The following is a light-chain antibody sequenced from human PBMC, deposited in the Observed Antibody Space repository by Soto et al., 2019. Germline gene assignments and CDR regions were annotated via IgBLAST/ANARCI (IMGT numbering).Light chain of an antibody. CDR2: EVS. CDR1: SSDVGGYNY. J-gene: IGLJ1*01. Sequence: QSVLTQPASVSGSPGQSITISCTGTSSDVGGYNYVSWYQQHPGEAPKLMIYEVSNRPSGVPNRFSGSKSGNTASLTISGLQAEDEADYYCSSYTSSSTHNYVFGTGTKVTVL. V-gene: IGLV2-14*01. CDR3: SSYTSSSTHNYV.